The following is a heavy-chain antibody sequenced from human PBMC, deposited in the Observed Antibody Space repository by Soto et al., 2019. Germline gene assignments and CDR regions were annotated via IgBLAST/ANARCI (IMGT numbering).Heavy chain of an antibody. V-gene: IGHV3-23*01. CDR2: ISASSDAA. CDR3: AKYSGSYPVYNGLSL. Sequence: EVQLLESGGGLVQPGGPLRLSCAASGFPFSTSAMNWVRRAPGKGLEWVSIISASSDAAYYAESVKGRFASSRDNSKNTLYLQMNSLRAEDTAVYYCAKYSGSYPVYNGLSLWGQGTTVTVS. CDR1: GFPFSTSA. J-gene: IGHJ6*02. D-gene: IGHD1-26*01.